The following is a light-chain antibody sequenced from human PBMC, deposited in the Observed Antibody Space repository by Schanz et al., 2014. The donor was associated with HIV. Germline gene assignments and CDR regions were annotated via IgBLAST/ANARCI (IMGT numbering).Light chain of an antibody. Sequence: QSALTQPASVSGSPGQSVTISCSGTNSDIGSYNLVSWYQYHPGKAPKLMIYEADKRPSGVSPRFSGSRSGNTASLTISGLQADDEADYYCSSYAGTNNLWVFGGGTKLTVL. V-gene: IGLV2-23*01. J-gene: IGLJ3*02. CDR1: NSDIGSYNL. CDR2: EAD. CDR3: SSYAGTNNLWV.